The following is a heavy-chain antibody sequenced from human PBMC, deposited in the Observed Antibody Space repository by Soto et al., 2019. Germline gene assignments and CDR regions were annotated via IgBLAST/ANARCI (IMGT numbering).Heavy chain of an antibody. D-gene: IGHD4-4*01. J-gene: IGHJ6*02. CDR3: AREVGYSRFYYYYYYGMDV. CDR2: ISYDGSNK. CDR1: GFTFSSYA. Sequence: VGSLRLSCAASGFTFSSYAMHWVRQAPGKGLEWVAVISYDGSNKYYADSVKGRFTISRDNSKNTLYLQMNSLRAEDTAVYYCAREVGYSRFYYYYYYGMDVWGQGTTVTV. V-gene: IGHV3-30-3*01.